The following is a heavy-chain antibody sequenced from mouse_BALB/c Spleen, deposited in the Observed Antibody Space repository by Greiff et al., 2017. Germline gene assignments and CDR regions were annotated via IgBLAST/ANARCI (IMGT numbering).Heavy chain of an antibody. CDR1: GFTFSSYA. CDR3: ARRYDDEDHRGAMDD. Sequence: EVKLVESGGGLVKPGGSLKLSCAASGFTFSSYAMSWVRQTPEKRLEWVATISSGGSYTYYPDSVKGRFTISRDSAKNTLYLHMSSLRCEDAAMYYSARRYDDEDHRGAMDDWGEGTSVTVSS. J-gene: IGHJ4*01. V-gene: IGHV5-9-3*01. D-gene: IGHD2-12*01. CDR2: ISSGGSYT.